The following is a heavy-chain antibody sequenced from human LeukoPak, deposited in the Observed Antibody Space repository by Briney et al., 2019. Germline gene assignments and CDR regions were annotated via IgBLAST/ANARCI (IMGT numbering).Heavy chain of an antibody. CDR1: GGSFSGYY. CDR3: AASGGPINWFDP. CDR2: ITHNGYT. Sequence: PSEPLSLTCAVYGGSFSGYYWGWIRQPPGKGLQWIGEITHNGYTNYNPALKSRVTISIDTSKNEFSLKVSSVTAADMAIYYCAASGGPINWFDPWGQGTLVTVSS. V-gene: IGHV4-34*01. D-gene: IGHD3-10*01. J-gene: IGHJ5*02.